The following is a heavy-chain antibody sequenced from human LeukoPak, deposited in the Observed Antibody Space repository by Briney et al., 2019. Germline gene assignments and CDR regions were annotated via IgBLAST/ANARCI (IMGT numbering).Heavy chain of an antibody. CDR3: ARGAEYYAIWRGYAGYSDY. CDR1: GYSISNGYY. J-gene: IGHJ4*02. V-gene: IGHV4-38-2*02. Sequence: SETLSLTCTVSGYSISNGYYWGWIRQPPGKGLEWVGSIYHRGSTYYNPSLTSRVTISIDRSKKKFSLKLTSVTAADTAVYFCARGAEYYAIWRGYAGYSDYWGQGISVTVSS. D-gene: IGHD3-3*01. CDR2: IYHRGST.